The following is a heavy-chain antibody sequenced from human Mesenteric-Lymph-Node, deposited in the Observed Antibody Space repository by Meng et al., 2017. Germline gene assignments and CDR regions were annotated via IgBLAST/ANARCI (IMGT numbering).Heavy chain of an antibody. Sequence: GESLKISCAASGFTFSSYAMSWVRQAPGKGLEWVSAISGSGGSTYYADSVKGRFTISRDNSKNTLYLQMNSLRAEDTAVYYCAKTSLIFENAFDIWGQGKMVT. D-gene: IGHD3/OR15-3a*01. J-gene: IGHJ3*02. CDR1: GFTFSSYA. CDR2: ISGSGGST. V-gene: IGHV3-23*01. CDR3: AKTSLIFENAFDI.